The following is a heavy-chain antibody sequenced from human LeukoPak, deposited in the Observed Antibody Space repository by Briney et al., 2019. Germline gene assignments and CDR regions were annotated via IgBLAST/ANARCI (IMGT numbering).Heavy chain of an antibody. Sequence: PSETLSLTCTVSGGSISSGSYYWSWIRQPAGKGLEWIGRIYTSGSTNYNPSLKSRVTISVDTSKNQFSLKLSSVTAADTAVYYCARGKFSEWAPTTYYMDVWGKGTTVTVSS. D-gene: IGHD3-3*01. CDR2: IYTSGST. V-gene: IGHV4-61*02. J-gene: IGHJ6*03. CDR3: ARGKFSEWAPTTYYMDV. CDR1: GGSISSGSYY.